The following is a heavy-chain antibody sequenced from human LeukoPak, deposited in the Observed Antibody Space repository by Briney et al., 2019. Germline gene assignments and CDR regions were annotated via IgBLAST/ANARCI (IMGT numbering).Heavy chain of an antibody. Sequence: AGGSLRLSCAASGFTFDDYAMHWVRQAPGKGLEWVSGISWNSGSIGYADSVKGRFTISRDNAKNSLYLQINSLRAEDMALYYCAKDGMRWLPLAPYYFDYWGQGTLVTVSS. CDR1: GFTFDDYA. V-gene: IGHV3-9*03. J-gene: IGHJ4*02. CDR2: ISWNSGSI. D-gene: IGHD5-24*01. CDR3: AKDGMRWLPLAPYYFDY.